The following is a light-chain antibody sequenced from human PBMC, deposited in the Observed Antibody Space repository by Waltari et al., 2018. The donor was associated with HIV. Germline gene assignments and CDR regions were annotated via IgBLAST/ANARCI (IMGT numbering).Light chain of an antibody. J-gene: IGLJ2*01. CDR3: CSYAGSSTPLV. CDR2: EVS. CDR1: SSEGGSYNL. V-gene: IGLV2-23*02. Sequence: QSAMTQPASVSGSPGQSITISCTGTSSEGGSYNLVTWYQQHPGKAPKRMIYEVSKRPSGASHRFSGSKSGNTASLTISWLQAEYEADYYCCSYAGSSTPLVFGGGTTLTVL.